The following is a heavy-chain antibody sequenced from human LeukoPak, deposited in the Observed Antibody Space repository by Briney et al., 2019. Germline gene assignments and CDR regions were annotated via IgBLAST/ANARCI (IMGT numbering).Heavy chain of an antibody. V-gene: IGHV3-23*01. CDR1: GFTFSSYA. Sequence: GGSLRLSCLTSGFTFSSYAMSWVRQAPGKGLEWVSAISGSGGSTYYADSVKGRFTISRDNSKNTLYLQMNSLRAEDTAVYYCATWGGGSSSWYVMDYWGQGTLVTVSS. CDR2: ISGSGGST. D-gene: IGHD6-13*01. CDR3: ATWGGGSSSWYVMDY. J-gene: IGHJ4*02.